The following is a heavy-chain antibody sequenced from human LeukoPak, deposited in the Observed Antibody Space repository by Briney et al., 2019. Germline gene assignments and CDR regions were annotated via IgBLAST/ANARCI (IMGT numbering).Heavy chain of an antibody. CDR3: AELGITMIGGV. Sequence: GGSLRLSCAASGFTFSSYAMSWVRQAPGKGPEWVSAISGSGGSTYYADSVKGRYTISRDNAKNSLYLQMNSLRAEDTAVYYCAELGITMIGGVWGKGTTVTISS. D-gene: IGHD3-10*02. V-gene: IGHV3-23*01. CDR1: GFTFSSYA. CDR2: ISGSGGST. J-gene: IGHJ6*04.